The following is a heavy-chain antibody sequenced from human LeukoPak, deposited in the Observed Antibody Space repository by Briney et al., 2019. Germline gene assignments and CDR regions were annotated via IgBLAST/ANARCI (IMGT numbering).Heavy chain of an antibody. CDR1: GYSISSGHY. D-gene: IGHD6-13*01. J-gene: IGHJ5*02. CDR3: ARAGSSWYFWFDP. CDR2: IYYSGST. Sequence: SETLSLTCTVSGYSISSGHYWGWIRQPPGKGLEWIGYIYYSGSTNYNPSLKSRVTISVDTSKNQFSLKLSSVTAADTAVYYCARAGSSWYFWFDPWGQGTLVTVSS. V-gene: IGHV4-61*01.